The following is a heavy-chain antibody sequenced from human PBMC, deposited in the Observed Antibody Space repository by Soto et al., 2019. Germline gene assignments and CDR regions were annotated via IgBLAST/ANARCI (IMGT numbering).Heavy chain of an antibody. CDR1: RFTLISYA. CDR3: AKFEGHDAFDI. CDR2: ISGSGGST. V-gene: IGHV3-23*01. J-gene: IGHJ3*02. Sequence: ACGSVRLACASSRFTLISYAMSWSRQAPGKGLEWGSAISGSGGSTYYADSVKGRFTIYRDNSKNTLYLQMKSLRAEDTAVYYCAKFEGHDAFDIWGQGTMVTVSS.